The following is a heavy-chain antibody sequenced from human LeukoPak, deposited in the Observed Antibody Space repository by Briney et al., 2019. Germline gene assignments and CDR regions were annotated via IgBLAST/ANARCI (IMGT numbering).Heavy chain of an antibody. CDR3: EAGPRTGTTSDY. Sequence: PGGSLRLSCAASGFTFDDYAMHWVRQAPGKGLEWVSGISWNSGSIGYADSVKGRFTISRDNAKNSLYLQMNSLRAEDTAVYYCEAGPRTGTTSDYWGQGTLVTVSS. CDR1: GFTFDDYA. CDR2: ISWNSGSI. V-gene: IGHV3-9*01. J-gene: IGHJ4*02. D-gene: IGHD1-1*01.